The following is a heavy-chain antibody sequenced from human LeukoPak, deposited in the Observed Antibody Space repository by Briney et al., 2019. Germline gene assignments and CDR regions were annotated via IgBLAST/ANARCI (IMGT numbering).Heavy chain of an antibody. CDR3: ARWELLPSLERGLDAFDI. Sequence: SETLSLTCTVSGGSISSNSYYWSWIRQPPGKGLEWIGYIYYSGSTNYNPSLKSRVTISVDTSKNQFSLKLSSVTAADTAVYYCARWELLPSLERGLDAFDIWGQGTMVTVSS. V-gene: IGHV4-61*05. CDR1: GGSISSNSYY. J-gene: IGHJ3*02. D-gene: IGHD1-26*01. CDR2: IYYSGST.